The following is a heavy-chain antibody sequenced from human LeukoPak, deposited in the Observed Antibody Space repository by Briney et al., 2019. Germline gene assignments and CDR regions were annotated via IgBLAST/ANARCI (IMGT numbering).Heavy chain of an antibody. CDR1: GGSFSGYY. J-gene: IGHJ4*02. CDR2: INHSGST. Sequence: PSETLSLTXAVYGGSFSGYYWSWIRQPPGKGLEWIGEINHSGSTNYNPSLKSRVTISVDTSKNQFSLKLSSVTAADTAVYYCARVYWGGRGDFDYWGQGTLVTVSS. V-gene: IGHV4-34*01. CDR3: ARVYWGGRGDFDY. D-gene: IGHD7-27*01.